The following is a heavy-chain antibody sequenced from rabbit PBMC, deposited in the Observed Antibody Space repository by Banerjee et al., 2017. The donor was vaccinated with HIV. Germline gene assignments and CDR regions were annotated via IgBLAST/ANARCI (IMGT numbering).Heavy chain of an antibody. V-gene: IGHV1S45*01. D-gene: IGHD1-1*01. Sequence: QEQLVESGGGLVKPEGSLKLSCTASGFSFSNKAVMCWVRQAPGKGLEWIACINAVTGKAVYASWAKGRFTFSKTSSTTVTLQVTSLTAADTATYFCARDLTGVIGRNFGWWGPGTLVTVS. CDR2: INAVTGKA. J-gene: IGHJ4*01. CDR3: ARDLTGVIGRNFGW. CDR1: GFSFSNKAV.